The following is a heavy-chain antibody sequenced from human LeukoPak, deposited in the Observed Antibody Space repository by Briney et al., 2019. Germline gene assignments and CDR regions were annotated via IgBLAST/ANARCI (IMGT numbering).Heavy chain of an antibody. Sequence: PGGSLRLSCAASGFTFSSYSMSWVRQAPGKGLEWVSAISGSGGSTYYADSVKGRFTISRDNSKNTLYLQMNSLRAEDTAVYYCAKDSGYGDYVDYWGQGTLVTVSS. CDR2: ISGSGGST. CDR1: GFTFSSYS. D-gene: IGHD4-17*01. V-gene: IGHV3-23*01. CDR3: AKDSGYGDYVDY. J-gene: IGHJ4*02.